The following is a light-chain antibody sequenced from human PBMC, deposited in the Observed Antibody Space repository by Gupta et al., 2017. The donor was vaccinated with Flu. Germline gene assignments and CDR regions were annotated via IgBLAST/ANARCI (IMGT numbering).Light chain of an antibody. J-gene: IGKJ5*01. CDR3: QQRSDWPPNT. V-gene: IGKV3-11*01. CDR2: DAS. CDR1: QSVSSY. Sequence: ERATLSCRASQSVSSYLAWYQQKPGQAPRLLIYDASNRATGIPARFSVSGSGTDFTLTISSLEPEDFAVYYCQQRSDWPPNTFGQGTRLEIK.